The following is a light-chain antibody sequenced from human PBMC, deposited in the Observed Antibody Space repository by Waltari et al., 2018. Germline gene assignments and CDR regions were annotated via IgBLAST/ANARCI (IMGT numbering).Light chain of an antibody. J-gene: IGKJ1*01. CDR1: QSLSSW. CDR3: QQYNGYTWT. Sequence: DIQMTQSPSTLSASVGDQVSITCRASQSLSSWLAWYQQKPGKAPKLLIYKASSLESGVPSRFSGSGSGTEFTLTISSLQPDDFATYYCQQYNGYTWTFGQGTKVESK. CDR2: KAS. V-gene: IGKV1-5*03.